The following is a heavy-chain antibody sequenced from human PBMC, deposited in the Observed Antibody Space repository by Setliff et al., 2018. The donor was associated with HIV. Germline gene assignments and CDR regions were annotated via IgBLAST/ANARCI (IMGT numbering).Heavy chain of an antibody. Sequence: SETLSLTCNVSGGSISSYYWSWIRQPPGKALEWIGYIYYSGGTFYNPSLKSRLAISVDTAKNQFSLRLSSVTAAETAVYYCARGIENFWSGYIRWGQGTLVTVSS. CDR1: GGSISSYY. CDR3: ARGIENFWSGYIR. V-gene: IGHV4-59*01. CDR2: IYYSGGT. D-gene: IGHD3-3*01. J-gene: IGHJ4*02.